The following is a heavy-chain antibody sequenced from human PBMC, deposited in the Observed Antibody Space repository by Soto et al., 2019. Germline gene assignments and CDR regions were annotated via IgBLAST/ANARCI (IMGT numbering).Heavy chain of an antibody. CDR1: GFSLTTSGVG. V-gene: IGHV2-5*02. CDR2: IYWDDDK. Sequence: QITLNESGPTQVKPRQTLTLTCTFSGFSLTTSGVGVGWIRQSPGKAPEWLALIYWDDDKRYSPSLKSRLTITKDTSKNQVVLTMADLDPADTATYYCAHRVLRTVLGLVTPTAIYFDFWGQGTPVAVAS. CDR3: AHRVLRTVLGLVTPTAIYFDF. J-gene: IGHJ4*02. D-gene: IGHD3-3*01.